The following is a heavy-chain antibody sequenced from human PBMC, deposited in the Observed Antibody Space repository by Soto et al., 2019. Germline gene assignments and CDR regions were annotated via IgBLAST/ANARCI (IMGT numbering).Heavy chain of an antibody. CDR2: IYPGDSDT. CDR3: ARHYCSGGSCYSAPNYYYYYGMDV. Sequence: GESLKISCMGSGYKVSTWHNFTSYWIAWVRQMPGEGLEWMGIIYPGDSDTRYSPSFQGQVTISADKSISTAYLQWSSLKASDTAMYYCARHYCSGGSCYSAPNYYYYYGMDVWGQGTTVTVSS. J-gene: IGHJ6*02. D-gene: IGHD2-15*01. V-gene: IGHV5-51*01. CDR1: GYKVSTWHNFTSYW.